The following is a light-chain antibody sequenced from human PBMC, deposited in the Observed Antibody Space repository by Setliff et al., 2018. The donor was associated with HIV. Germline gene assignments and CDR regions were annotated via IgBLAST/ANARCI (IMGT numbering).Light chain of an antibody. Sequence: AIQLTQSPSSLSASVGDRVTITCRASQPISSALAWYQQSPGKPPKLLIYDASNLESGVPSSFSGSGSGTDFTLSISSLQPEDLATYYCQQFSSFPLTFGGGTKVDIK. CDR1: QPISSA. V-gene: IGKV1-13*02. J-gene: IGKJ4*01. CDR2: DAS. CDR3: QQFSSFPLT.